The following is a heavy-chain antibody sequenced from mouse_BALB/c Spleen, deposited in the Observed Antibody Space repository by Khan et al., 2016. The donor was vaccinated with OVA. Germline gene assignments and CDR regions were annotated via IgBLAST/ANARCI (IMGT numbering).Heavy chain of an antibody. CDR3: TRPGYANPFAY. V-gene: IGHV1-53*01. Sequence: VQLQESGAELVKPGASVKLSCKASGYTFSSYYMYWVKQRPGQGLEWIGGINPSNGGTNFNEKFKTKATLTVDTSSTTAYMHLSSLTSEDSAVYYSTRPGYANPFAYWGQGALLTFSA. CDR1: GYTFSSYY. D-gene: IGHD2-10*02. CDR2: INPSNGGT. J-gene: IGHJ3*01.